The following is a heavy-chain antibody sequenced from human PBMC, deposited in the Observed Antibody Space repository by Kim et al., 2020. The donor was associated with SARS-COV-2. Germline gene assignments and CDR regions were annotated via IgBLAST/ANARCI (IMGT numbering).Heavy chain of an antibody. D-gene: IGHD6-19*01. Sequence: SETLSLTCTVSGGSISSSSYYWGWIRQPPGKGLEWIGSIYYSGSTYYNPSLKSRVTISVDTSKNQFSLKLSSVTAADTAVYYCARQPSGYSSGWAINYYYYYGMDVWGQGTTVTVSS. CDR1: GGSISSSSYY. J-gene: IGHJ6*02. CDR2: IYYSGST. V-gene: IGHV4-39*01. CDR3: ARQPSGYSSGWAINYYYYYGMDV.